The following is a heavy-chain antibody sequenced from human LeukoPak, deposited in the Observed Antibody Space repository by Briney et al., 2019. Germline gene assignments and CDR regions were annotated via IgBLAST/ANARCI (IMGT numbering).Heavy chain of an antibody. Sequence: GGSLRLSCAASGFTFVSYTMNWVRQAPGKGLEWVSSISSSSTYIYYADSVKGRFTISRDNAKNSLSLQMNSLRAGDTAVYYCARDYGSGNYFLYFDSWGQGTLVTVSS. J-gene: IGHJ4*02. CDR1: GFTFVSYT. D-gene: IGHD3-10*01. CDR2: ISSSSTYI. V-gene: IGHV3-21*01. CDR3: ARDYGSGNYFLYFDS.